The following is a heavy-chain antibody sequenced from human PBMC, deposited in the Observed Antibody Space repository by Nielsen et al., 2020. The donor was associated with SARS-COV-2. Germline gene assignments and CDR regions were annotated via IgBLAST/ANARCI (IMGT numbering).Heavy chain of an antibody. J-gene: IGHJ5*02. D-gene: IGHD1-7*01. V-gene: IGHV1-18*01. CDR1: GYTFTSYG. CDR2: ISAYNGNT. Sequence: ASVKVSCKASGYTFTSYGISWVRQAPGQGLEWMGWISAYNGNTNYAQKLQGRVTMTTDTSTSTAYMELRSLRSDDTAVYYCARGSPNWNYVSFWFDPWGQGTLVIVSS. CDR3: ARGSPNWNYVSFWFDP.